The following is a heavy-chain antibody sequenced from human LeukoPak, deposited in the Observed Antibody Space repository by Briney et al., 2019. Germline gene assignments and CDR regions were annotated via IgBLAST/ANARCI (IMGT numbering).Heavy chain of an antibody. CDR1: GFTFGDYA. D-gene: IGHD2-15*01. CDR3: TRDRYCGGGSCSRADTYFDY. J-gene: IGHJ4*02. V-gene: IGHV3-49*04. Sequence: PGGSLRLSCTASGFTFGDYAMSWVRQAPGKGLEWVGFIRSKAYGGTTEYAASVKGRFTISRDDSKSIAYLQMNSLKTEDTAVYYCTRDRYCGGGSCSRADTYFDYWGQGTLVTVSS. CDR2: IRSKAYGGTT.